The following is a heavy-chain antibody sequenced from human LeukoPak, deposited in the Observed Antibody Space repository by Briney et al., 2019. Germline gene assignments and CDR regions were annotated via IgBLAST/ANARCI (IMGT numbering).Heavy chain of an antibody. CDR2: INTNTGNP. CDR1: GYTFTNYA. J-gene: IGHJ3*02. D-gene: IGHD5-18*01. V-gene: IGHV7-4-1*02. Sequence: ASVKVSCKASGYTFTNYAMNWVRQAPGQGLEWMGWINTNTGNPTYAQGFTGRFVFSLDTSVSKAYLQISSLRAEDTAVYYCARDRGTAMAYAFDIWGQGTMVTVSS. CDR3: ARDRGTAMAYAFDI.